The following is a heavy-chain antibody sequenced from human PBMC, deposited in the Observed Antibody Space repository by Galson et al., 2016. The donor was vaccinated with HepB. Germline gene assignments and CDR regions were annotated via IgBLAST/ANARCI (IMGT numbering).Heavy chain of an antibody. D-gene: IGHD6-13*01. CDR3: ARDTPFIAANDAARIRHYYYGMDV. Sequence: SLRLSCAASRFAFSKYWMNWVRQTPGRGLEWVARINQDGSEGYNADSVKGRFTISRDNAKNSLYLQMTRLRVEDTAVYYCARDTPFIAANDAARIRHYYYGMDVWGQGTRVTVSS. J-gene: IGHJ6*02. CDR1: RFAFSKYW. CDR2: INQDGSEG. V-gene: IGHV3-7*03.